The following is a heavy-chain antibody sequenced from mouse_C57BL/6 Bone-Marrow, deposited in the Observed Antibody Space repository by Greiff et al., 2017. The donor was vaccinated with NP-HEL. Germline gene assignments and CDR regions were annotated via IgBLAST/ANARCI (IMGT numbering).Heavy chain of an antibody. CDR1: GFTFSSYG. D-gene: IGHD1-1*01. J-gene: IGHJ2*01. Sequence: VQLKESGGDLVKPGGSLKLSCAASGFTFSSYGMSWVRQTPDKRLEWVATISSGGSYTYYPDSVKGRFTISRDNAKNTLYLQMSSLKSEDTAMYYCARHPTVGAYYFDYWGQGTTLTVSS. CDR2: ISSGGSYT. V-gene: IGHV5-6*01. CDR3: ARHPTVGAYYFDY.